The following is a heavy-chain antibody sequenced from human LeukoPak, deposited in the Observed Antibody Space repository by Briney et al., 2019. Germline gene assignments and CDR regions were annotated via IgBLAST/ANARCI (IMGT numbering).Heavy chain of an antibody. CDR3: AKDWATMAKKTLFYYYYYGMDV. CDR1: GFTFSSYG. J-gene: IGHJ6*02. CDR2: ISYYESNK. Sequence: GGSLRLSCAASGFTFSSYGMNWVRQAPGKGLEWMAFISYYESNKYYADSVKGRFTISRDNSKNTLYLQMNSLRAEDTAVYYCAKDWATMAKKTLFYYYYYGMDVWGQGTTVTVSS. V-gene: IGHV3-30*18. D-gene: IGHD5-12*01.